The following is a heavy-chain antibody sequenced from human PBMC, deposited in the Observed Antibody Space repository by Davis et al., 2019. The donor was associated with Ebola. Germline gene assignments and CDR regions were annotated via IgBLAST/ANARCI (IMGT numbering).Heavy chain of an antibody. CDR1: GGSFRGYY. D-gene: IGHD7-27*01. CDR2: INHSGST. Sequence: MPSETLSLTCAVYGGSFRGYYWSWIRQPPGKGLEWIGEINHSGSTNYNPSLKSRVTISVDTSKNQFSLKLSSVTAADTAVYYCARGCRSLGKDAFDIWGQGTMVTVSS. J-gene: IGHJ3*02. V-gene: IGHV4-34*01. CDR3: ARGCRSLGKDAFDI.